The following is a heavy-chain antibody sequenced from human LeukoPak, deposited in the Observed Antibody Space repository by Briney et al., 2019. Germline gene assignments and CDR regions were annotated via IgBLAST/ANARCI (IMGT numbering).Heavy chain of an antibody. CDR2: IHSSGST. CDR3: ARDSMVRGVITTRWFDP. Sequence: GSLRLSCAASGFTFSSYAMSWVRRPPGKGLEWIGSIHSSGSTYYNPSLKSRVTISVDTSKNQFSLKLTSMTAADTAVYYCARDSMVRGVITTRWFDPWGQGTLVTVSS. D-gene: IGHD3-10*01. V-gene: IGHV4-39*07. CDR1: GFTFSSYA. J-gene: IGHJ5*02.